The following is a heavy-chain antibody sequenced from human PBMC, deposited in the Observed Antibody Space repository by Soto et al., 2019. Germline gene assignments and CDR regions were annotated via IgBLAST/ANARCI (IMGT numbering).Heavy chain of an antibody. Sequence: PSETLSLTCAISGGSVSSTNWWSWVRQSPGKGLEWIGDIYHIGSTNYNPSLRGRVTISVAKSNNQFSLTLKDVTAADTAVYYCATLAARIEMTVLSIPTWGQGTLVTVSS. CDR1: GGSVSSTNW. V-gene: IGHV4-4*02. D-gene: IGHD2-2*02. CDR2: IYHIGST. J-gene: IGHJ5*02. CDR3: ATLAARIEMTVLSIPT.